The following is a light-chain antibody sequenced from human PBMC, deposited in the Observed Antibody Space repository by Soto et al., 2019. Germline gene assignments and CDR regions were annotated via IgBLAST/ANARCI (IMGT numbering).Light chain of an antibody. CDR2: DAS. J-gene: IGKJ1*01. Sequence: EIVLTQSPATLSLSPGERATLSCRASQSVSSYLAWYQQKPGQAPRLLIYDASNRATGIPARFSGSGSGTDFTLTISSLEPEDFAVYYCQHYKTFGQGTKVDIK. CDR1: QSVSSY. CDR3: QHYKT. V-gene: IGKV3-11*01.